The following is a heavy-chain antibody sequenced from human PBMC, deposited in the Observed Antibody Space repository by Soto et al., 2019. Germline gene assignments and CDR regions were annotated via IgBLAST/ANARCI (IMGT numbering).Heavy chain of an antibody. D-gene: IGHD1-26*01. V-gene: IGHV3-66*01. CDR1: GFPVSRNY. CDR3: VSAGTLEY. Sequence: VQVVESWGGLVQPGGSLRISCAASGFPVSRNYMSWVRQAPGKGLQWVSVIYSGGNTYYAGSVRGRFTVPRDNSKNTIYLQMNSLRVEDTGMYYCVSAGTLEYSGQGTLVTVSS. CDR2: IYSGGNT. J-gene: IGHJ4*02.